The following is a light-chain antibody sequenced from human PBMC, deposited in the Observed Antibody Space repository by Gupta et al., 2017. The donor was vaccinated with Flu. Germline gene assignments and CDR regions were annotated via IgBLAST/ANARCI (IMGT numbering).Light chain of an antibody. CDR3: QQYNSYSKA. Sequence: DIQMTQSPSTLSASVGDRVTITRRASHSISSWLAWYQQKPGKAPKLLIYKASSVESGIPSRFSGSGSGTDFTLTISSLQPDDFATYYCQQYNSYSKAFGQGTKLEIK. V-gene: IGKV1-5*03. J-gene: IGKJ1*01. CDR1: HSISSW. CDR2: KAS.